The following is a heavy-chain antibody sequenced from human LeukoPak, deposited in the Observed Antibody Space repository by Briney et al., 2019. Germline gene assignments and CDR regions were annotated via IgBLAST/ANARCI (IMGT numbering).Heavy chain of an antibody. CDR3: ARVQRPLDGADY. J-gene: IGHJ4*02. V-gene: IGHV4-59*01. Sequence: ASETLSLTCSVSGGSISSNYWSWIRQPPGKGLECIGYIYYSGSTYYNPPLKSRVTISVDTSKNLFSLKLSSVTGADTAVYYCARVQRPLDGADYWGQGTLVTVSS. CDR1: GGSISSNY. CDR2: IYYSGST. D-gene: IGHD1-1*01.